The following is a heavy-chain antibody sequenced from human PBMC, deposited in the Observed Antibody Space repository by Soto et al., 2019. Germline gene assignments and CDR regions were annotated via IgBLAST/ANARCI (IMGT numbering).Heavy chain of an antibody. CDR2: INPSGGST. J-gene: IGHJ6*02. CDR3: AIDIRKRGYYYYGLDF. D-gene: IGHD3-10*01. CDR1: GYTFTSYY. V-gene: IGHV1-46*01. Sequence: ASVKVSCKASGYTFTSYYMHWVRQAPGQGLEWMVIINPSGGSTSYAQKFQGRVTMTRDTSTRTVYMELNSMRSEDTAVYYCAIDIRKRGYYYYGLDFWGQGTTVTVSS.